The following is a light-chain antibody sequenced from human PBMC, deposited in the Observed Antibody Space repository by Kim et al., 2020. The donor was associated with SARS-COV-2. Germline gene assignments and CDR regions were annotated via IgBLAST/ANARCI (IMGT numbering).Light chain of an antibody. CDR2: DAS. V-gene: IGKV3-11*01. CDR3: QQRSNWPRGT. Sequence: EIVLTQSPATLSLSPGERATLSYRASQSVSSYLAWYQQKPGQAPRLLIYDASNRATGIPARFSGSGSGTDFTLTISSLEPEDFAVYYCQQRSNWPRGTFGGGTKVDIK. J-gene: IGKJ4*01. CDR1: QSVSSY.